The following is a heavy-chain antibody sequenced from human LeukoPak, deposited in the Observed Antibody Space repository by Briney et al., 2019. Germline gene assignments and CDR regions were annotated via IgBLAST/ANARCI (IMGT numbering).Heavy chain of an antibody. V-gene: IGHV3-23*01. D-gene: IGHD6-13*01. Sequence: GRSLRLSCAASGFTFSSYAMSWVRQAPGKGLEWVSAISGSGGSTYYADSVKGRFTISRDNSKNTLYLQMNSLRAEDTAVYYCASASSHRIAAGGDYWGQGTLVTVSS. J-gene: IGHJ4*02. CDR3: ASASSHRIAAGGDY. CDR1: GFTFSSYA. CDR2: ISGSGGST.